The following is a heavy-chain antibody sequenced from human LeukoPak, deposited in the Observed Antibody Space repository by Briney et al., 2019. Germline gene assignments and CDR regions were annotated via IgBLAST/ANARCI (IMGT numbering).Heavy chain of an antibody. J-gene: IGHJ6*03. Sequence: SETLSLTCAVSGYSISNGYYWVWIRQPPGRGLEWIGSLYHSDSAYYNTSLRSRVSMSVDTSKNQFSLTLSFVTAADTAVYYCARQRDSYYYYYIDVWGSGTTVTVSS. CDR1: GYSISNGYY. CDR2: LYHSDSA. V-gene: IGHV4-38-2*01. CDR3: ARQRDSYYYYYIDV.